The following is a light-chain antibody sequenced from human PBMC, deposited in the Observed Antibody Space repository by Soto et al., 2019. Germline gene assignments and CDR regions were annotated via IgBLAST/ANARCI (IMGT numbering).Light chain of an antibody. CDR1: SGSIASNY. Sequence: NFMLTQPHSVSESPGKTVTISCTRSSGSIASNYVQWYQQRPGSAPPTVIYEDYLRPSGGTDRFSGSIDSSSNSASLTVSGLKTEDEADYYGQSYDGDNHVRFGGGTKRTVL. V-gene: IGLV6-57*04. J-gene: IGLJ2*01. CDR2: EDY. CDR3: QSYDGDNHVR.